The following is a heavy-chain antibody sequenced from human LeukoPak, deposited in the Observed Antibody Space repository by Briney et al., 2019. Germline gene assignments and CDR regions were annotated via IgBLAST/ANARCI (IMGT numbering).Heavy chain of an antibody. Sequence: QPSETLSLTCAVSSLSISSGYYWVWIRQPPGKGLEWIGSIHHSGSTYYSPSLRSRVTISVDTSKNQFSLKLTSVTAADTAMYYCARRGPGDGCSRGLLYYWGQGTLVTVSS. CDR2: IHHSGST. J-gene: IGHJ4*02. CDR1: SLSISSGYY. V-gene: IGHV4-38-2*01. D-gene: IGHD2/OR15-2a*01. CDR3: ARRGPGDGCSRGLLYY.